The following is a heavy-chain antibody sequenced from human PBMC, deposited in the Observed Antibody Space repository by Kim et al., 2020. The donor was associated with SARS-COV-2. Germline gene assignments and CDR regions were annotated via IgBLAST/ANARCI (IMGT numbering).Heavy chain of an antibody. CDR1: GFTFSSYA. Sequence: GGSLRLSCAASGFTFSSYAMSWVRQAPGKGLEWVSAISGSGGSTYYADSVKGRFTISRDNSKNTLYLQMNSLRAEDTAVYYCAKDVRYNWNYGSWDYWGQGTLVTVSS. V-gene: IGHV3-23*01. J-gene: IGHJ4*02. CDR2: ISGSGGST. D-gene: IGHD1-7*01. CDR3: AKDVRYNWNYGSWDY.